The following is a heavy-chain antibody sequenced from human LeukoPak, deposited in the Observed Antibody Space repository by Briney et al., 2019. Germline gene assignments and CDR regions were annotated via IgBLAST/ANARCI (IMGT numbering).Heavy chain of an antibody. CDR3: ARDGLRFLEWLSHFSDY. V-gene: IGHV1-18*01. CDR2: ISAYNGNT. CDR1: GYTFTSYG. Sequence: ASVKVSCKASGYTFTSYGISWVRQAPGQGLEWMGWISAYNGNTNYAQKLQGRVTMTTDTSTSTAYMELRSLRSDDTAVYYCARDGLRFLEWLSHFSDYWGQETLVTVSS. D-gene: IGHD3-3*01. J-gene: IGHJ4*02.